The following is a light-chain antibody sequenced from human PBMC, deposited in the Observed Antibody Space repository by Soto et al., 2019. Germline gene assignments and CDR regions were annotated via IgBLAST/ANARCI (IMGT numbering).Light chain of an antibody. CDR3: QQYKSYSWT. Sequence: DIQMTQSPSTLSASVGDRVTITCRASQSISSWLAWYQQKPGKAPKLLIYKASSLESGVPSRFSGSGSGTEFPLTISSLQPDDFATYYCQQYKSYSWTFGQGTKVEIK. J-gene: IGKJ1*01. CDR2: KAS. V-gene: IGKV1-5*03. CDR1: QSISSW.